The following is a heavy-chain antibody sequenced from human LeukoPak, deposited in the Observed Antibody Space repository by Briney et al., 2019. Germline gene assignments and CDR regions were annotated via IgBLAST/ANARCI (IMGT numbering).Heavy chain of an antibody. CDR3: ARGGGSYHVDY. J-gene: IGHJ4*02. D-gene: IGHD1-26*01. V-gene: IGHV1-2*02. Sequence: ASVKVSCKASGYSFTDYYINWVRQAPGQGLEWMGWINPNHGGTHYAQKFQGRVTMTRDTSITTAYMELSSLRSDDTAVYYCARGGGSYHVDYWGQGTLVTVSS. CDR1: GYSFTDYY. CDR2: INPNHGGT.